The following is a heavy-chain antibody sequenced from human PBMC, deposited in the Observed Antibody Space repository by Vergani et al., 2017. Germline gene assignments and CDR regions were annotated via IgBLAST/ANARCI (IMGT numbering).Heavy chain of an antibody. V-gene: IGHV3-23*01. J-gene: IGHJ6*02. CDR3: AKGVYCSSTSCYEGHGYYYGMGV. CDR2: ISGSGGDT. D-gene: IGHD2-2*01. CDR1: GFTFSSYA. Sequence: EVQLLESGGGLVQPGGSLRLSCAASGFTFSSYAMSWVRQVPGKGLEWVSGISGSGGDTYYANSVKGRFTISRDNSKNTLYLQMNSLRADDTAVYYCAKGVYCSSTSCYEGHGYYYGMGVWGQGTAVAFSS.